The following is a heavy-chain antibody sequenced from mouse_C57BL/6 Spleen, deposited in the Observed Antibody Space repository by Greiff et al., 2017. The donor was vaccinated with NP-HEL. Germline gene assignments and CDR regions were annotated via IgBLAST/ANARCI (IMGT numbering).Heavy chain of an antibody. CDR3: ARSGSSSWYYAMDY. D-gene: IGHD1-1*01. CDR1: GFSLTSYG. Sequence: QVQLKESGPGLVQPSQSLSITCTVSGFSLTSYGVHWVRQSPGKGLEWLGVIWSGGSTDYNAAFISRLSISKDNSKSQVFFKMNSLQADDTAIYYCARSGSSSWYYAMDYWGQGTSVTVSS. CDR2: IWSGGST. J-gene: IGHJ4*01. V-gene: IGHV2-2*01.